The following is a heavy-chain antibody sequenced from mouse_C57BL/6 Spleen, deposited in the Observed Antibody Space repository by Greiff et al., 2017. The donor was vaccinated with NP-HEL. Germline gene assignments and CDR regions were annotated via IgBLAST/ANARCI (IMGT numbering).Heavy chain of an antibody. CDR2: INPNNGGT. V-gene: IGHV1-22*01. D-gene: IGHD2-4*01. Sequence: VQLQPSGPELVKPGASVKMSCKASGYTFTDYNMHWVKQSHGKSLEWIGYINPNNGGTSYNQKFKGKATLTVNKSSSTAYMELRSLTSEDSAVYYCARWGYYDYDFAYWGQGTLVTVSA. CDR3: ARWGYYDYDFAY. J-gene: IGHJ3*01. CDR1: GYTFTDYN.